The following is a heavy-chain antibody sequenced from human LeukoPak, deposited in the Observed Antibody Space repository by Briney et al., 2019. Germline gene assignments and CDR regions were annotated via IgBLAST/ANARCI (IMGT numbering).Heavy chain of an antibody. CDR2: ISAYNGNT. V-gene: IGHV1-18*01. J-gene: IGHJ4*02. CDR3: ARSYSSGSYYFDY. D-gene: IGHD6-19*01. CDR1: GYTFTNYG. Sequence: ASVKVSSKASGYTFTNYGIDWVRQAPGQGLEWMGWISAYNGNTEFAQKLQDRVTMTTDTSTSTAYMELRSLRSDDTAVYYCARSYSSGSYYFDYWGQGTLVTVSS.